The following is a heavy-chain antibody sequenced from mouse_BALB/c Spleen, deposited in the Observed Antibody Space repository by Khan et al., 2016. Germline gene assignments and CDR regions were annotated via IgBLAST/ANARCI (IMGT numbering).Heavy chain of an antibody. CDR1: GFTFSNYW. J-gene: IGHJ2*01. CDR2: IRLKSNNYAT. Sequence: EVQLQESGGGLVQPGGSMKISCVASGFTFSNYWMNWVRQTPEKGLEWVAEIRLKSNNYATHYAESVKGRFTISSDESKSRVNLQMNNLRDEDTGIYYSTRRNGYYEDWGQGTTLTVSS. V-gene: IGHV6-6*02. CDR3: TRRNGYYED. D-gene: IGHD2-3*01.